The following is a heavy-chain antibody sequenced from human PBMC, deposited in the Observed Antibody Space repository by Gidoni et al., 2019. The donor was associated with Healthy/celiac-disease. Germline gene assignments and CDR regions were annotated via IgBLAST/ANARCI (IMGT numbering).Heavy chain of an antibody. CDR1: GFTFSSYS. D-gene: IGHD2-2*01. J-gene: IGHJ4*02. CDR2: ISSSSSTI. V-gene: IGHV3-48*01. CDR3: ARDEGQIVVVPAAADY. Sequence: EVHLVESGGGLVQPGGSLRLSCAASGFTFSSYSMNWVRQAPGKGLEWVSYISSSSSTIYYADSVKGRFTISRDNAKNSLYLQMNSLRAEDTAVYYCARDEGQIVVVPAAADYWGQGTLVTVSS.